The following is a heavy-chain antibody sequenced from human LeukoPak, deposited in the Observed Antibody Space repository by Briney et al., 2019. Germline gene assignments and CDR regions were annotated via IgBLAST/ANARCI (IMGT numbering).Heavy chain of an antibody. CDR1: GGSISSYY. Sequence: SETLSLTCTASGGSISSYYWSWIRQPAGKGLEWIGRIYTSGSTNYNPSLKSRVTMSVDTSMNQFSLKLSSVTAADTAVYYCARGVYGDYDPLDYYYYGMDVWGQGTRSPSP. J-gene: IGHJ6*02. V-gene: IGHV4-4*07. CDR3: ARGVYGDYDPLDYYYYGMDV. CDR2: IYTSGST. D-gene: IGHD4-17*01.